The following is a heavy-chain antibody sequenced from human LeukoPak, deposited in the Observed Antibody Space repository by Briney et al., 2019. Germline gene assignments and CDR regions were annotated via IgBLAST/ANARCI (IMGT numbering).Heavy chain of an antibody. V-gene: IGHV3-53*01. J-gene: IGHJ6*03. CDR2: IYSGGST. CDR3: ASLKFYGNMDV. CDR1: GLIVSNND. Sequence: GGSLRLSCAASGLIVSNNDTNWVRQAPGKGLEWVSLIYSGGSTYYADSVKGRFTISRDNSKNTLYLQMNTLRAEDTAMYYCASLKFYGNMDVWGTGTSVTVSS. D-gene: IGHD4-17*01.